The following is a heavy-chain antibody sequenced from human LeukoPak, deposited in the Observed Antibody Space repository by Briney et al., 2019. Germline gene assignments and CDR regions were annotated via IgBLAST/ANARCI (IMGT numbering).Heavy chain of an antibody. CDR2: IYYSGST. CDR3: ARVDGWGYYFDY. CDR1: GGSISSYY. D-gene: IGHD6-19*01. Sequence: PSETLSLTSTVSGGSISSYYWSWIRQPPGKGLEWIGYIYYSGSTNYNPSLKSRVTISVDTSKNQFSLKLSSVTAADTAVYYCARVDGWGYYFDYWGQGTLVTVSS. J-gene: IGHJ4*02. V-gene: IGHV4-59*01.